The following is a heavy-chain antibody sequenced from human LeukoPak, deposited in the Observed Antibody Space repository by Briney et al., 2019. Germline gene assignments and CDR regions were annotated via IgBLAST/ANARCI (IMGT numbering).Heavy chain of an antibody. V-gene: IGHV3-23*01. CDR1: AFTFSSYA. J-gene: IGHJ4*02. CDR2: ISGSGSDT. Sequence: GGSLRLSCAASAFTFSSYAMSWVRQAPGKGLEWVSGISGSGSDTYYADSVKGRFTISRDNSKNTLYLQMNSLRADDTAVYYCTKDHADSFLITSILLPPGYWGQGTLVTVSS. CDR3: TKDHADSFLITSILLPPGY. D-gene: IGHD3-10*01.